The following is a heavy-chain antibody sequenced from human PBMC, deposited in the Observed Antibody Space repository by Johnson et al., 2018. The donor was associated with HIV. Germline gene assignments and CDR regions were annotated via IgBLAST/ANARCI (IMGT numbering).Heavy chain of an antibody. J-gene: IGHJ3*02. D-gene: IGHD6-13*01. CDR2: IRYDGSNK. Sequence: QVQLVESGGGVVQPGGSLRLSCAASGFTFSNYGMHWVRQAPGKGLEWVAFIRYDGSNKFYADSVKGRFSISRDNSKNMLYLQMNSLSTEDTAVYYCARGNTWYSSYDALDIAGQVTVVSV. V-gene: IGHV3-30*02. CDR1: GFTFSNYG. CDR3: ARGNTWYSSYDALDI.